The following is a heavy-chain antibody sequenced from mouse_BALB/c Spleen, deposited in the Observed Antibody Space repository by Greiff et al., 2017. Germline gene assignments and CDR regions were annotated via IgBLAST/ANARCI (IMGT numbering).Heavy chain of an antibody. D-gene: IGHD2-4*01. Sequence: QVQLQQSGAELARPGASVKLSCKASGYTFTDYYINWVKQRTGQGLEWIGEIYPGSGNTYYNEKFKGKATLTADKSSSTAYMQLSSLTSEDSAVYFCARGKGYDYPYAMDYWGQGTSVTVSS. CDR3: ARGKGYDYPYAMDY. J-gene: IGHJ4*01. CDR2: IYPGSGNT. V-gene: IGHV1-77*01. CDR1: GYTFTDYY.